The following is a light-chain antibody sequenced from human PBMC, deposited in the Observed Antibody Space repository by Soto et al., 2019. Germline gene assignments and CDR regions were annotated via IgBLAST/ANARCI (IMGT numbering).Light chain of an antibody. Sequence: QSALTHPASVSGSPRHSITISLTGTRSDIGSYNYVSWYQVHPGKSPKLIIYVVSSRPSGVPDRFSGSTSANTASLMISGLQAADDAHYYCSSYSSTDNLYVFGTGTKVTLL. CDR1: RSDIGSYNY. J-gene: IGLJ1*01. CDR3: SSYSSTDNLYV. V-gene: IGLV2-14*01. CDR2: VVS.